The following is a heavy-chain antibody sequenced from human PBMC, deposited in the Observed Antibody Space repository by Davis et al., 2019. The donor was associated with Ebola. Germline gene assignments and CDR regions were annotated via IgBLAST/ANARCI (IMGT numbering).Heavy chain of an antibody. J-gene: IGHJ3*02. CDR2: IKQDGSEK. CDR1: GFTFSSYW. V-gene: IGHV3-7*01. Sequence: GGSLRLSCAASGFTFSSYWMSWVRQAPGKGLEWVANIKQDGSEKYYVDSVKGRFTISRDNAKNSLYLQMNSLRAEDTAVYYCARAQLTYYDFWSGYYTGAFDIWGQGTMVTVSS. D-gene: IGHD3-3*01. CDR3: ARAQLTYYDFWSGYYTGAFDI.